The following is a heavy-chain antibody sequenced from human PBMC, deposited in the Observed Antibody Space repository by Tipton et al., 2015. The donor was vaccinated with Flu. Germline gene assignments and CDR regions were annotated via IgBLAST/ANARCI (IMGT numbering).Heavy chain of an antibody. J-gene: IGHJ6*02. Sequence: LRLSCPVSGGSISSGGYYWNWIRQPAGKGLEWIGRIDTTGTTNYNPSLKSRVTVSVDTSKNQFSLKLRSVTAADTALYYCVGGGSTNSIHYYAMDVWGQGTTITVSS. CDR1: GGSISSGGYY. CDR3: VGGGSTNSIHYYAMDV. V-gene: IGHV4-61*02. D-gene: IGHD1-26*01. CDR2: IDTTGTT.